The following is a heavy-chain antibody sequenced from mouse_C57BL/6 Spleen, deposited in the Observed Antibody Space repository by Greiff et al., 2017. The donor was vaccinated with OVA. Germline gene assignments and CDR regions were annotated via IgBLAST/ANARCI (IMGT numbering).Heavy chain of an antibody. CDR2: IYPGDGDT. Sequence: QVQLQHSGAELVKPGASVKLSCKASGYAFTSYWMNWVKQRPGRGLEWIGRIYPGDGDTNYNEKFKGKATLTADKSSSTAYMQLSSLTSEDSAVYCCAIRHGSAWFAYWGQGTLVTVSA. CDR3: AIRHGSAWFAY. J-gene: IGHJ3*01. V-gene: IGHV1-80*01. D-gene: IGHD1-2*01. CDR1: GYAFTSYW.